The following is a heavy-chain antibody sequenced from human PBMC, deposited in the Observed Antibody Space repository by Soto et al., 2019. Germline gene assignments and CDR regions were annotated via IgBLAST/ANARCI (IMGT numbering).Heavy chain of an antibody. J-gene: IGHJ6*02. CDR2: VHHSWGS. V-gene: IGHV4-59*08. D-gene: IGHD3-10*01. CDR3: ARQGFGPLHGLVDV. Sequence: QVQLQESGPGLVKPSETLSLSCTVSGGSISSYYWSWFRQSPGKRMEWIGYVHHSWGSSYNPSLRXXVXLSLDAPKSQFSPKVTSVTATDTAVYYCARQGFGPLHGLVDVWGQGTTVTVSS. CDR1: GGSISSYY.